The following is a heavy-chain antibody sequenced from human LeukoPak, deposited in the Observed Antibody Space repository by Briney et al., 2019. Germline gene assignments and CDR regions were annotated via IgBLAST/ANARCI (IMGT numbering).Heavy chain of an antibody. V-gene: IGHV3-74*01. J-gene: IGHJ5*02. CDR2: INPGGGIT. Sequence: GGSLRLSCAVSGFTFSGYWMHWVRQAPGKGLEWVSRINPGGGITNYADSVKGRFTISRDNAENTVHLQMNSLRGDDTAVYYCVRGAVGTGVWFDPWGQGTLVTVSS. CDR1: GFTFSGYW. D-gene: IGHD1-26*01. CDR3: VRGAVGTGVWFDP.